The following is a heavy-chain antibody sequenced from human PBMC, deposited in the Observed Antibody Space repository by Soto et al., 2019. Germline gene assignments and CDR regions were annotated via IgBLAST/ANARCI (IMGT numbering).Heavy chain of an antibody. CDR3: AKAIDCIGFSFRVYHYCIHF. CDR2: ISGSGGST. V-gene: IGHV3-23*01. D-gene: IGHD2-15*01. CDR1: GFTFSSYA. J-gene: IGHJ6*04. Sequence: GGSLRLSCAASGFTFSSYAMSWVRQAPGKGLEWVSAISGSGGSTYYADSVKGRFTISRDNSKNTLYLQMNSLRAEDTAVYYCAKAIDCIGFSFRVYHYCIHFSGTGPTVTVAS.